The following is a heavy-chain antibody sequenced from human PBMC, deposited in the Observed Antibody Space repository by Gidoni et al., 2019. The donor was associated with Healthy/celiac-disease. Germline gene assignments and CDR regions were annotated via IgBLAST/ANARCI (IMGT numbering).Heavy chain of an antibody. V-gene: IGHV3-11*06. D-gene: IGHD1-26*01. CDR1: GFTFSDYY. CDR3: ARGYSGSPTTY. J-gene: IGHJ4*02. CDR2: ISSSSSYT. Sequence: QVQLVESGGGLVKPGGSLTLSCAATGFTFSDYYMSWVRQAPGKGREWVSYISSSSSYTNDADSVKGRFTISRDNAKNSLYLQMNSLRAEDTAVYSCARGYSGSPTTYWGQGTLVTVSS.